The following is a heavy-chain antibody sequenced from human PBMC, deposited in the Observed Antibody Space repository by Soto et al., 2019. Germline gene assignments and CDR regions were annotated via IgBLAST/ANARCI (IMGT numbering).Heavy chain of an antibody. D-gene: IGHD5-12*01. Sequence: GGSLRLSCAASGFTFSSYSMHWVRQAPGKGLEWVAVISYDGSNKYYADSVKGRFTISRDNSKNTLYLQMNSLRAEDTAVYYCERDREMATDTSAYWGQGTLVTVSS. CDR2: ISYDGSNK. J-gene: IGHJ4*02. V-gene: IGHV3-30-3*01. CDR3: ERDREMATDTSAY. CDR1: GFTFSSYS.